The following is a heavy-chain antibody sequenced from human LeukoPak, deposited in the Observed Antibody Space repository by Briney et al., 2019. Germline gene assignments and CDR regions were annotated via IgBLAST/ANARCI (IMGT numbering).Heavy chain of an antibody. CDR3: ARGGNYYYDSSGRFDY. J-gene: IGHJ4*02. Sequence: GESLKISCKGSGYGFTSYWIGWVRQMPGKGLEWMGIIYPGDSDTRYSPSFQGQVTISADKSISTAYLQWSSLKASDTAMYYCARGGNYYYDSSGRFDYWGQGTLVTVSS. V-gene: IGHV5-51*01. CDR2: IYPGDSDT. CDR1: GYGFTSYW. D-gene: IGHD3-22*01.